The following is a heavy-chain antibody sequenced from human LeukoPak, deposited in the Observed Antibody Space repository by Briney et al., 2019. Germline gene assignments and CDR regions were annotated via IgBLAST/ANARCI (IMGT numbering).Heavy chain of an antibody. J-gene: IGHJ4*02. Sequence: PSETLSLTCTVSGGSISSYYWSWIRQPPGKGLEWIGYIYYSGSTNYNPSLKSRVTISVDTSKNQFSLKLSSVTAADTAVYYCARVRWYYYDSSGYSFDYWGQGTLVTVSS. V-gene: IGHV4-59*01. D-gene: IGHD3-22*01. CDR2: IYYSGST. CDR3: ARVRWYYYDSSGYSFDY. CDR1: GGSISSYY.